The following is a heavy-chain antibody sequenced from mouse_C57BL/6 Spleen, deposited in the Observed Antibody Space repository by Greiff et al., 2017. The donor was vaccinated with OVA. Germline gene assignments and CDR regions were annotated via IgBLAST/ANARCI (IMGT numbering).Heavy chain of an antibody. V-gene: IGHV5-4*01. Sequence: EVMLVESGGGLVKPGGSLKLSCAASGFTFSSYAMSWVRQTPEKRLEWVATISDGGSYTYYPDNVKGRFTLSRDNANNNLYLQMSHLKSEDTAMYYCARDGDYPYFDYWGQGTTLTVSS. CDR3: ARDGDYPYFDY. J-gene: IGHJ2*01. D-gene: IGHD2-13*01. CDR1: GFTFSSYA. CDR2: ISDGGSYT.